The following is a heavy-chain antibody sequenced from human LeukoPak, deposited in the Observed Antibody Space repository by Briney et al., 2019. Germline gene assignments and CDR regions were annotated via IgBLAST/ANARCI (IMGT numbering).Heavy chain of an antibody. V-gene: IGHV3-30-3*01. CDR2: ISYDGSNK. CDR3: ARGVKDAFDI. CDR1: GLTFSSYA. D-gene: IGHD3-10*01. J-gene: IGHJ3*02. Sequence: GGSLRLSCAASGLTFSSYAMHWVRQAPGKGLEWVAVISYDGSNKYYADSVKGRFTISRDNSKNTLYLQMNSLRAEDTAVYYCARGVKDAFDIWGQGTMVTVSS.